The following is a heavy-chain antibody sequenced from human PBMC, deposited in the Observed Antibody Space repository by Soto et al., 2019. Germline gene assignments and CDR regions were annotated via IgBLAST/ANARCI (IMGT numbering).Heavy chain of an antibody. Sequence: QMQLKESAPRLVKASQTLSLTCTVSGASITSAGYFWTWIRQYPGKGLEWIGHIYYRGSTYYNPCFKGRVSISLDTSENQFSLTLTSVTAADTAVYYCARIVALINSWFGYLDYWGQGTRVTVST. V-gene: IGHV4-31*03. CDR3: ARIVALINSWFGYLDY. CDR1: GASITSAGYF. J-gene: IGHJ4*02. D-gene: IGHD3-10*01. CDR2: IYYRGST.